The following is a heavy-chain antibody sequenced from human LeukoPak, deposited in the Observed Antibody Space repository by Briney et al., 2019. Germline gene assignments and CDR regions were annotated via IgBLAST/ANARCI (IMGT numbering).Heavy chain of an antibody. CDR2: ITTGDGNT. Sequence: GGSLRLSCTASGYTFSSYTMTWVRQAPGKGLKWVSTITTGDGNTYYADSVKGRFTVSRDDSKNTLYLQMNSLRAEDTAVYYCAKDGGLWVSAHWGDSWGRGTLVTVSS. J-gene: IGHJ4*02. D-gene: IGHD7-27*01. V-gene: IGHV3-23*01. CDR3: AKDGGLWVSAHWGDS. CDR1: GYTFSSYT.